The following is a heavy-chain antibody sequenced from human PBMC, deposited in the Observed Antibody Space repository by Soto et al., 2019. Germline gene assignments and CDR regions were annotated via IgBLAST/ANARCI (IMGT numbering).Heavy chain of an antibody. Sequence: GESLKISCKGSGYRFTSYWIGWVRQMPGKGLEWMGIIYPGDSDTRYSPSFQGQVTISADKSISTAYLQWSSLKASDTAMYYCARHPPSGSYRPYYFDYWGQGTLVTVSS. CDR3: ARHPPSGSYRPYYFDY. CDR2: IYPGDSDT. V-gene: IGHV5-51*01. J-gene: IGHJ4*02. D-gene: IGHD1-26*01. CDR1: GYRFTSYW.